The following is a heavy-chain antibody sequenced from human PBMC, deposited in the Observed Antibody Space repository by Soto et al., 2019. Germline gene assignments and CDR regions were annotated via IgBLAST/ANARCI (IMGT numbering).Heavy chain of an antibody. J-gene: IGHJ3*02. CDR3: ARGGLERFLEWLLPLAI. CDR2: ISAYNGNT. Sequence: QVQLVQSGAEVKKPGASVKVSCKASGYTFTSYGISWVRQAPGQGLEWMGWISAYNGNTNYAQTLQGRVTMTTDTSTSTAYMELRSLRADDTAVYYCARGGLERFLEWLLPLAIWGQGTMVTVSS. D-gene: IGHD3-3*01. CDR1: GYTFTSYG. V-gene: IGHV1-18*01.